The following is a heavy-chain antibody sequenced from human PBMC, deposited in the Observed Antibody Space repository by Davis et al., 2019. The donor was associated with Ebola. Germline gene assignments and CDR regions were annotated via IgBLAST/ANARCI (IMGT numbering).Heavy chain of an antibody. CDR1: GYTFTGYY. V-gene: IGHV1-2*04. CDR3: ARDRVCSGATCYAYFDF. Sequence: AASVKVSCKASGYTFTGYYIHWVRQAPGQGLEWMGWINPNSGDTKYSQKFRSWVTMTRDTPIGTAYMELNRLTSDDTAVYYCARDRVCSGATCYAYFDFWGQGTLVTVSS. CDR2: INPNSGDT. J-gene: IGHJ4*02. D-gene: IGHD2-15*01.